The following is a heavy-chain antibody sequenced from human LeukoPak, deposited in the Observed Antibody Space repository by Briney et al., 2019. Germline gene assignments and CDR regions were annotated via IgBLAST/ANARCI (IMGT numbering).Heavy chain of an antibody. CDR2: ISGSGGST. D-gene: IGHD6-19*01. Sequence: GGSLRLSCAASGFTFSSYAMSWLRQAPGKGLEWVSDISGSGGSTYYADSVKGRFTISRDNSKNTLYLQMNSLRAEDTAVYYCASPGAVAGHYWGQGTLVTVSS. V-gene: IGHV3-23*01. CDR3: ASPGAVAGHY. J-gene: IGHJ4*02. CDR1: GFTFSSYA.